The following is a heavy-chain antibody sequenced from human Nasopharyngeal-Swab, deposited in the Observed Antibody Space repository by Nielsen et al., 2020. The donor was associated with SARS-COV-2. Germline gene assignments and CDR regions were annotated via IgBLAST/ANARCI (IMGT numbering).Heavy chain of an antibody. Sequence: ASVKVSCKASGYTFTSYDINWVRQATGQGLEWMGWMNPNSGSTGYAQKFQGRVTMTRNTSISTAYMELSSLRSEDTAVYYCARGGHIVVVVAAADNWFDPWGQGTLVTSPQ. CDR1: GYTFTSYD. J-gene: IGHJ5*02. CDR3: ARGGHIVVVVAAADNWFDP. D-gene: IGHD2-15*01. V-gene: IGHV1-8*01. CDR2: MNPNSGST.